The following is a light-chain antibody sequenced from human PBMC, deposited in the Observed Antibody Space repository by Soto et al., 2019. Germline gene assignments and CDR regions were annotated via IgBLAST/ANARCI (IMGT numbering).Light chain of an antibody. V-gene: IGKV1-39*01. J-gene: IGKJ5*01. Sequence: DIQMTQSPSSLSASVGDRVTITCRASQSISTYLNWYQQTPGRAPKLLIYATSSLQSGVPSRFSGSGSGTDFTLTISCLQSEDFATYYCQQYYSYSFGQGTRLEIK. CDR2: ATS. CDR1: QSISTY. CDR3: QQYYSYS.